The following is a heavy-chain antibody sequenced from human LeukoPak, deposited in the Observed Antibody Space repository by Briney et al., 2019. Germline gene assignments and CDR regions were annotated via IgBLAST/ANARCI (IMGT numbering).Heavy chain of an antibody. V-gene: IGHV1-18*01. CDR3: ARAMTTVTPIDY. D-gene: IGHD4-17*01. CDR1: GYTFTSYG. Sequence: GASVKVSCKASGYTFTSYGISWVRQAPGQGLEWMGWISVYNGNTNYAQKLQGRVTVTTDTSASTTYMELRSLRSDDTAVYYCARAMTTVTPIDYWGQGTLVTVSS. J-gene: IGHJ4*02. CDR2: ISVYNGNT.